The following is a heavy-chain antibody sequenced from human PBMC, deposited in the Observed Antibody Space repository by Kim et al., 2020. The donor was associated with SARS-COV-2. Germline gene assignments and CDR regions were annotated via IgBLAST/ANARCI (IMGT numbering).Heavy chain of an antibody. Sequence: ASVKVSCKASGDIFTNYAFLWVRQAPGQGLEWMGWISAWSGKKNYAPRFQGRIVMTTETSTTTVYMELSSLTYDDTAVYYCARERTNIVDGGYWGQGTLVTVSS. CDR2: ISAWSGKK. J-gene: IGHJ4*02. D-gene: IGHD2-2*01. CDR3: ARERTNIVDGGY. CDR1: GDIFTNYA. V-gene: IGHV1-18*01.